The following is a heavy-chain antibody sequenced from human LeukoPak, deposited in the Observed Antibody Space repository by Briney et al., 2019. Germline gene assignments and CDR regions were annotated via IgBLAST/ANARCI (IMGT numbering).Heavy chain of an antibody. V-gene: IGHV4-38-2*01. CDR2: IYHSGST. CDR1: GYSFSSGYY. CDR3: AIGPGYGSGWYLY. J-gene: IGHJ4*02. D-gene: IGHD6-19*01. Sequence: SETLSLTCAVSGYSFSSGYYWGWIRQPPVKGLEWIGSIYHSGSTYYNPSLKSRVAISVDTSKNQFSLKLSSVTAADTAVYHCAIGPGYGSGWYLYWGQGTLVTVSS.